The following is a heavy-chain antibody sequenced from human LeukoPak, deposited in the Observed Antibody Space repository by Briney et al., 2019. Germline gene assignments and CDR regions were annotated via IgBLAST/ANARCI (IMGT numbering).Heavy chain of an antibody. CDR1: GGSISSSNYS. CDR3: ARHSLYYYYMDV. Sequence: SETLSLTCTVYGGSISSSNYSWGWIRQPPGKGLEWIGNIYYSGSTNYNPSLKSRVTISVDTSKNQFSLKLSSVTAADTAVYYCARHSLYYYYMDVWGKGTTVTISS. D-gene: IGHD5/OR15-5a*01. V-gene: IGHV4-39*01. J-gene: IGHJ6*03. CDR2: IYYSGST.